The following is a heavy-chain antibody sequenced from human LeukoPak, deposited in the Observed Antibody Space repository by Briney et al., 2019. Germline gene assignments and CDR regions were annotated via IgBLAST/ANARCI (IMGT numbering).Heavy chain of an antibody. CDR3: ARMPVLLWFGESPAGMDV. Sequence: PSETLSLTCAVYGGSFSGYYWSWIRQPPGQGLEWIGEINHSGSTNYNPSLKSRVTISVDTSKNQFSLKLSSVTAADTAVYYCARMPVLLWFGESPAGMDVWGKGTTVTVSS. D-gene: IGHD3-10*01. CDR1: GGSFSGYY. CDR2: INHSGST. V-gene: IGHV4-34*01. J-gene: IGHJ6*04.